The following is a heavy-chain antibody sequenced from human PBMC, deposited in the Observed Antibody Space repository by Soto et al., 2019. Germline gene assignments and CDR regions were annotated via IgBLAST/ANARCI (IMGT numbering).Heavy chain of an antibody. D-gene: IGHD1-1*01. CDR3: ARHDWNGVDY. V-gene: IGHV4-39*01. CDR2: IYYSGST. Sequence: QLQLQESGPGLVKPSETLSLTCTVSGGSISSSSYFWGWIRQPPGKGLEWIGSIYYSGSTYYNPSLXSXVXIXXHTSKNQFSLKLSSVTAADTAVYYCARHDWNGVDYWGQGTLVTVSS. CDR1: GGSISSSSYF. J-gene: IGHJ4*02.